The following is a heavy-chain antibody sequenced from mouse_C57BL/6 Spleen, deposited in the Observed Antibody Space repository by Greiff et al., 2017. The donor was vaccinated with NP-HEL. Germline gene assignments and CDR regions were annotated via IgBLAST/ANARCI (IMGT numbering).Heavy chain of an antibody. CDR2: IYPGDGDT. CDR1: GYAFSSYW. Sequence: VQLQQSGAELVKPGASVKISCKASGYAFSSYWMNWVTQRPGKGLEWIGQIYPGDGDTNYNGKFKGKATMTADKSSSTAYMQLSSLTSEDSAVYFCASNYGSNYAMDYWGQGASVTVSS. CDR3: ASNYGSNYAMDY. J-gene: IGHJ4*01. V-gene: IGHV1-80*01. D-gene: IGHD1-1*01.